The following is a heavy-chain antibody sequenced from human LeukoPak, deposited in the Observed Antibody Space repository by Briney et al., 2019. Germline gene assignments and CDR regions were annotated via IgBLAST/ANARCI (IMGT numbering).Heavy chain of an antibody. D-gene: IGHD6-19*01. V-gene: IGHV3-21*01. Sequence: PGGSLRLSCAASGFTFSSYSMNWVRQAPGKGLXXXSSISSSSSSYIYYADSVKGRFTISRDNAKNSLYLQMNRLRAEDTAVYYCARDKHSSGLIDYWGQGTLVTVSS. CDR3: ARDKHSSGLIDY. CDR2: ISSSSSSYI. J-gene: IGHJ4*02. CDR1: GFTFSSYS.